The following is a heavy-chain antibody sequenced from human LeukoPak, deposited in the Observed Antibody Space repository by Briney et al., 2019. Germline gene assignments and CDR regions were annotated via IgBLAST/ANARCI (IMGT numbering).Heavy chain of an antibody. CDR3: YIVARPWELLNAEYFQR. Sequence: GGSLRLSCVASGXTFTNAWMSWVRQAPGKGLEWVARIKSKADGGTTDYAAPAKGRFTISRDDSTNTLYMQMNSLKTEDTAVYYCYIVARPWELLNAEYFQRWGQGTLVTVSS. CDR1: GXTFTNAW. J-gene: IGHJ1*01. D-gene: IGHD1-26*01. V-gene: IGHV3-15*01. CDR2: IKSKADGGTT.